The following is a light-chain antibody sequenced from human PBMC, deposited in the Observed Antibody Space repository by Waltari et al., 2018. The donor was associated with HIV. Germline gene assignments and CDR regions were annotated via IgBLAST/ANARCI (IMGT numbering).Light chain of an antibody. CDR1: SSNFGSNA. Sequence: QSVLTQPPSAYGTHGQRVTISCSGSSSNFGSNAVNWYQQLPGTAPKLLIYSNNQRPSGVPDRFSGSKSGTSASLAISGLQSDDEADYYCAAWDDSLNDSYVFGPGTKVTVL. CDR3: AAWDDSLNDSYV. CDR2: SNN. V-gene: IGLV1-44*01. J-gene: IGLJ1*01.